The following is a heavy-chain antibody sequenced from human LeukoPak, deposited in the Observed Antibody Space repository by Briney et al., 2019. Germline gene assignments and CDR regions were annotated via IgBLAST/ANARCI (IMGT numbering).Heavy chain of an antibody. CDR1: GGSFSGYY. V-gene: IGHV4-34*01. CDR3: ARDPREGTGDY. CDR2: INHSGST. J-gene: IGHJ4*02. D-gene: IGHD3-10*01. Sequence: PSETLSLTCAVYGGSFSGYYWSWIRQPPGKGLEWIGEINHSGSTNYNPSLKSRVTISVDTSKNQFSLKLSSVTAADTAVYYCARDPREGTGDYWGQGTLVTVSS.